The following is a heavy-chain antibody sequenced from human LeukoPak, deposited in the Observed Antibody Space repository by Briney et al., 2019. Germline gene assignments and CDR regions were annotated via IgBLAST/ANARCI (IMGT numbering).Heavy chain of an antibody. Sequence: KTPETLSLTCTVSGGSINSHYWSWIRQPPGKGLEWIGYIYYSGSTYYNPSLKSRVTISVDTSKNQFSLKLRSVTAADTAVYYCARDLRVVVAATPVGVFDIWGQGTMVTVSS. CDR1: GGSINSHY. V-gene: IGHV4-59*11. D-gene: IGHD2-15*01. CDR2: IYYSGST. J-gene: IGHJ3*02. CDR3: ARDLRVVVAATPVGVFDI.